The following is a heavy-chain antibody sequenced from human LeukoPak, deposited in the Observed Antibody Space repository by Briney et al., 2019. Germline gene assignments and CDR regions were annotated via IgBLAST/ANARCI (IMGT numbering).Heavy chain of an antibody. Sequence: GGSLRLSCAASGFTFSNYAMSWVRQAPGKGLEWVSAISGSGGSTYYADSVKGRFTISRDNSKNTLYLQMNSLRAEDTAVYYCAKDPDKIQLWFYFDYWGQGTLVTVSS. CDR1: GFTFSNYA. J-gene: IGHJ4*02. CDR3: AKDPDKIQLWFYFDY. D-gene: IGHD5-18*01. V-gene: IGHV3-23*01. CDR2: ISGSGGST.